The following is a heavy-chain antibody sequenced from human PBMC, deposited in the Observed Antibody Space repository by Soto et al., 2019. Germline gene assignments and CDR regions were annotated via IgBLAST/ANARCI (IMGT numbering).Heavy chain of an antibody. CDR2: IYYSGST. V-gene: IGHV4-31*03. Sequence: SETLSLTCTVSGGSISSGGYYWSWIRQHPGKGLEWIGYIYYSGSTYYNPSLKSRVTISVDTSKNQFSLKLSSVTAADTAVYYCARDGIDGYMDVWGKGTTVTVSS. D-gene: IGHD1-20*01. J-gene: IGHJ6*03. CDR1: GGSISSGGYY. CDR3: ARDGIDGYMDV.